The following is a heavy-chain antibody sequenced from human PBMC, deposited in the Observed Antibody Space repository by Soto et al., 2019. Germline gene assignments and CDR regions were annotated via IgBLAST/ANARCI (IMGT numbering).Heavy chain of an antibody. Sequence: PGESRKISCKGSVYSFTSYCIGWVRQLPGKGLEWMGIIYPGDSNTRYSPSFQDQVTISASESISTAYLQWSSLKASDIAMYYCARLPPYSNQRWFDPWRAGTLVTVTS. CDR2: IYPGDSNT. CDR1: VYSFTSYC. D-gene: IGHD6-13*01. CDR3: ARLPPYSNQRWFDP. J-gene: IGHJ5*02. V-gene: IGHV5-51*01.